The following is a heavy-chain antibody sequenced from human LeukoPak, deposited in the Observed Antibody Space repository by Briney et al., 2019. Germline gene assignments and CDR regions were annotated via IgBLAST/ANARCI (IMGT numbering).Heavy chain of an antibody. Sequence: GGSLRLSCAASEITFRTYWMTWVRQAPGIGLEWVAIIKPDGSEKHYVDSVKGRFTISRDNAKNTLYLQMNSLRAEDTAVYYCANGGDWVFDSWGQGTLVTVSS. CDR3: ANGGDWVFDS. CDR1: EITFRTYW. D-gene: IGHD2-21*02. V-gene: IGHV3-7*02. CDR2: IKPDGSEK. J-gene: IGHJ4*02.